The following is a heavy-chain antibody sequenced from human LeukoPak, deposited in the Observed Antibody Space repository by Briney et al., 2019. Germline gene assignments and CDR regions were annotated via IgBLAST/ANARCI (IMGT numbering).Heavy chain of an antibody. Sequence: TGGSLRLSCAASGFTLNDYYMSWIRQAPGKGLEWLSYINIGGTNTHYADSVKGRFTISRDNAKKSLYLEMNNLRAEDTAVYYCATDGAGFDTWGQGALVTVSS. CDR1: GFTLNDYY. J-gene: IGHJ5*02. V-gene: IGHV3-11*01. CDR2: INIGGTNT. CDR3: ATDGAGFDT.